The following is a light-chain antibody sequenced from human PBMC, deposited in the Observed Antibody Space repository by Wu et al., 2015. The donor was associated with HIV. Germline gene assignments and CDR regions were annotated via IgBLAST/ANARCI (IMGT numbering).Light chain of an antibody. CDR1: QSVVTW. V-gene: IGKV1-5*03. Sequence: DIRMTQSPSTLSASVGDRVTITCRASQSVVTWLAWYQQKPGKAPKLLIYQSSSLENGIPSRFSGSGSGTEFILTIDSLQPDDFATYYCQQYNNYPWTFGQGT. J-gene: IGKJ1*01. CDR3: QQYNNYPWT. CDR2: QSS.